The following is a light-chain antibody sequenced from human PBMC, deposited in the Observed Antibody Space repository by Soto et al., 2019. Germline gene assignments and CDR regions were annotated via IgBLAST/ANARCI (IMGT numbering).Light chain of an antibody. CDR3: QQSHSTPPT. Sequence: DIQMTQSPSSLSASVGDRVTITFRASQSISSYLNWYHQKPGKAPKLLIYTASSLRSGVPSRFSGSGSGTDFTLTISSLQPEDFATYFCQQSHSTPPTFGGGTKVEIK. J-gene: IGKJ4*01. CDR1: QSISSY. V-gene: IGKV1-39*01. CDR2: TAS.